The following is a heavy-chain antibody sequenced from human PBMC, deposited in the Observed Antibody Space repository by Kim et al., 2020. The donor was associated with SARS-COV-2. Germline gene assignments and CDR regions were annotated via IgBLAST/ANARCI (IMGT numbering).Heavy chain of an antibody. J-gene: IGHJ4*02. Sequence: SVKVSCKASGGTFSSYAISWVRQAPGQGLEWMGGIIPIFGTANYAQKFQGRVTITADESTSTAYMELSSLRSEDTAVYYCARGRSGSYYGAQSFDYWGQGTLVTVSS. CDR2: IIPIFGTA. D-gene: IGHD1-26*01. V-gene: IGHV1-69*13. CDR3: ARGRSGSYYGAQSFDY. CDR1: GGTFSSYA.